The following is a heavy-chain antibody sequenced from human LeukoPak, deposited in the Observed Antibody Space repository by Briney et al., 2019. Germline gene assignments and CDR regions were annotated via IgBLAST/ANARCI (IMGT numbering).Heavy chain of an antibody. CDR2: IYSTGST. V-gene: IGHV4-4*07. J-gene: IGHJ3*02. Sequence: SETLSLTCTVSGGSITNYYWSWIRQPAGRALEWIGHIYSTGSTNYNPSLKSRVTMSVGTSKNQFSLKLNSVTAADTAVYYCARDYYDSRGEAFDIWGQGTMVTVSS. CDR3: ARDYYDSRGEAFDI. D-gene: IGHD3-22*01. CDR1: GGSITNYY.